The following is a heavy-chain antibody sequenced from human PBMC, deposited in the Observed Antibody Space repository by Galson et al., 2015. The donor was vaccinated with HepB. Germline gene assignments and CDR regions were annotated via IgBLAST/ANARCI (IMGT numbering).Heavy chain of an antibody. V-gene: IGHV3-48*02. CDR3: TRDTNWGFDY. D-gene: IGHD7-27*01. J-gene: IGHJ4*02. CDR1: GFTFSSYS. CDR2: IRGGGSTS. Sequence: SLRLSCAASGFTFSSYSMNWVRQAPGKGLEWIPNIRGGGSTSSYADSVKGRFTISRDNAKNSLYLQMNSLRDEDTAVYFCTRDTNWGFDYWGQGTLVTVSS.